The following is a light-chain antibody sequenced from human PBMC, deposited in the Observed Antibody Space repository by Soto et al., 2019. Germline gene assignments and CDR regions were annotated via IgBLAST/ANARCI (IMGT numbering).Light chain of an antibody. V-gene: IGKV3-15*01. CDR2: GAS. Sequence: EVVMTQSPATLSVSPGERATLSCRASQRISSNLAWYQQRRGQAPRLLIYGASTRAPGIPARFSGSGSETEFTLTISSLQSEDFAVYYCQHYNNWTPWTFGQGTKVEIK. CDR3: QHYNNWTPWT. J-gene: IGKJ1*01. CDR1: QRISSN.